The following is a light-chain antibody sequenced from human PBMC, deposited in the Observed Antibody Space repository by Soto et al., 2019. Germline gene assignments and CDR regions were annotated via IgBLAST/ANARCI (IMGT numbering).Light chain of an antibody. Sequence: QSVLTQPPSASGSPGQSVTISCSGTSSDVGGYNYVSWYQQHPDKAPKLMIYEVTRRPSGVPDRFSGSRSGNTASLTVSGLQAEDEADYYCSSYAGSNNVAFGGGTKVTVL. CDR2: EVT. V-gene: IGLV2-8*01. CDR3: SSYAGSNNVA. J-gene: IGLJ2*01. CDR1: SSDVGGYNY.